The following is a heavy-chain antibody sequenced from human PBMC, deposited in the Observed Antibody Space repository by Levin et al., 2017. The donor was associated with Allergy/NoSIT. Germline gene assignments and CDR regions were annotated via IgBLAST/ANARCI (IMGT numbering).Heavy chain of an antibody. V-gene: IGHV4-30-2*01. Sequence: SSETLSLTCAVSGGSISSGGYSWSWIRQPPGKGLEWIGYIYHSGSTYYNPSLKSRVTISVDRSKNQFSLKLSSVTAADTAVYYCARVKAVWFDPWGQGTLVTVSS. CDR3: ARVKAVWFDP. J-gene: IGHJ5*02. CDR1: GGSISSGGYS. CDR2: IYHSGST.